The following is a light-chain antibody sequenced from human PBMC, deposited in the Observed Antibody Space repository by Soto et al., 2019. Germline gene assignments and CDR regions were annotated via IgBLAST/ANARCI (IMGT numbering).Light chain of an antibody. J-gene: IGKJ4*01. CDR3: QQYNSYVT. Sequence: DIQMTQSPSTLSASVGDRVTITCRASQSISSWLAWYQQKPGKAPKLLIYKASSLESGVPSRFSGSGSGTEFTLTISSLQPDDFATYYCQQYNSYVTVGGETKVEIK. CDR2: KAS. V-gene: IGKV1-5*03. CDR1: QSISSW.